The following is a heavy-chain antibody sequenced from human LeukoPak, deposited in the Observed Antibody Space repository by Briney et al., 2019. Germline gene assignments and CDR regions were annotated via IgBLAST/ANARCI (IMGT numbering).Heavy chain of an antibody. CDR2: IYYSGST. J-gene: IGHJ5*02. V-gene: IGHV4-59*12. Sequence: NPSETLSLTCTVSGGSISSYYWSWIRQPPGKGLEWIGYIYYSGSTNYNPSLKSRVTISVDTSKNQFSLKLSSVTAADTAVYYCAREFEAAGTTTKGGWFDPWGQGTLVTVSS. D-gene: IGHD6-13*01. CDR1: GGSISSYY. CDR3: AREFEAAGTTTKGGWFDP.